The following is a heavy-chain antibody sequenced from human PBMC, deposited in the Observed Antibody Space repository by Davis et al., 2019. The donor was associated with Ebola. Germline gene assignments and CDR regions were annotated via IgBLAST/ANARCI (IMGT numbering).Heavy chain of an antibody. D-gene: IGHD4-17*01. CDR1: GFSFSDYY. V-gene: IGHV3-11*01. CDR3: AMTTVSTVDGIFYFDN. CDR2: ISSSGSSM. Sequence: GESLKISCAASGFSFSDYYMTWIRQAPGKGLEWLSYISSSGSSMNYADSVKGRFTISRDNAKNSLYLQMNSLRAEDTAVFYCAMTTVSTVDGIFYFDNWGQGTLVTVSS. J-gene: IGHJ4*02.